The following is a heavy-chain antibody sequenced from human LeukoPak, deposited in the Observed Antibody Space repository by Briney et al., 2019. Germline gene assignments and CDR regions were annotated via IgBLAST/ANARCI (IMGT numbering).Heavy chain of an antibody. V-gene: IGHV4-38-2*02. J-gene: IGHJ6*03. D-gene: IGHD2-2*02. CDR3: ARGDIVVVPAAIEYYYYYMDV. CDR2: IHHSGIT. CDR1: VYSISSGYY. Sequence: MTSETLSLTCTVSVYSISSGYYWGWIRQPPGKGLEWIGSIHHSGITYYNPSLKSRVTISVDTSKNQFSLKLSSVTAADTAVYYCARGDIVVVPAAIEYYYYYMDVWGKGTTVTVSS.